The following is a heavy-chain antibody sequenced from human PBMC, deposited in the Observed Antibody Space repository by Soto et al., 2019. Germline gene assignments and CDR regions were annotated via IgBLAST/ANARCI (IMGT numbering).Heavy chain of an antibody. J-gene: IGHJ4*02. CDR3: AKDLAYGDFTNYFDY. CDR2: ISGSGSTI. Sequence: PGGSLRLSCAASGFTFSSYAVSWVRQAPGKGPEWISSISGSGSTIYYADSVKGRFTISRDNSKNTLYLQMSSLRAEDTAVYYCAKDLAYGDFTNYFDYWGQGTLVTVSA. CDR1: GFTFSSYA. D-gene: IGHD4-17*01. V-gene: IGHV3-23*01.